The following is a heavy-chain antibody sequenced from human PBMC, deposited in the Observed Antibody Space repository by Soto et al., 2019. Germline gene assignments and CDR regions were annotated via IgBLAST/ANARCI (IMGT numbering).Heavy chain of an antibody. CDR1: GGSISSYY. CDR3: ASCSYYDFSSGYYTFDF. Sequence: SETLSLTCTVSGGSISSYYWSWIRQPPGKGLEWIGYIYHNGSTNYNPSLKSRVTMSVDTSKRQFSLNLSSVTAADTAVYYCASCSYYDFSSGYYTFDFWGQGALVTVSS. CDR2: IYHNGST. D-gene: IGHD3-3*01. J-gene: IGHJ4*02. V-gene: IGHV4-59*01.